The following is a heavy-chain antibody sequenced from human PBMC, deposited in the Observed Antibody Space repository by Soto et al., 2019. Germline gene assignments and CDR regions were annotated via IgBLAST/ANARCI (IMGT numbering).Heavy chain of an antibody. CDR2: ISNSGNT. V-gene: IGHV4-31*03. CDR3: GGDGGGGYYFDSSGYLDY. J-gene: IGHJ4*02. D-gene: IGHD3-22*01. CDR1: GDSISSGGYC. Sequence: QVQLQESGPGLVKPSQTLSLTCTVSGDSISSGGYCWSWIRQHPGKGLEWIGYISNSGNTYYNPSLKSRLTISVDTSKNQVSRKLPSVPAADPAVYYCGGDGGGGYYFDSSGYLDYWGQGTLVTVSS.